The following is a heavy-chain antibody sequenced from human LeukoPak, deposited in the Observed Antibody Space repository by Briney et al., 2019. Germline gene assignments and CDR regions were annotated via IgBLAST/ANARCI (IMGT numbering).Heavy chain of an antibody. CDR1: GYTFTRYG. J-gene: IGHJ4*02. CDR3: ARDEGN. CDR2: IIPIFGTA. Sequence: GASVKVSCKASGYTFTRYGISWVRQAPGQGLEWMGGIIPIFGTANYAQKFQGRVTITADESTSTAYMELSSLRSEDTAVYYCARDEGNWGQGTLVTVSS. D-gene: IGHD3-10*01. V-gene: IGHV1-69*13.